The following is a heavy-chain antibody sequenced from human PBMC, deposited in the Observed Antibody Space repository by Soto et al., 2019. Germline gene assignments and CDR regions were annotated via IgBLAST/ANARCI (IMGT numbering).Heavy chain of an antibody. CDR1: GGSFSGHY. CDR3: ARESHDILTGPPWVWYFDL. V-gene: IGHV4-34*01. J-gene: IGHJ2*01. Sequence: QVQLQQWGAGPLRPLETLSLTCGVSGGSFSGHYWAWIRQSPGKGLEWIGEINDRGSINYNPSLKRRLSISVDTSKNHYSLNLRSVTAADTAVYYCARESHDILTGPPWVWYFDLWGRGTLVTVSS. CDR2: INDRGSI. D-gene: IGHD3-9*01.